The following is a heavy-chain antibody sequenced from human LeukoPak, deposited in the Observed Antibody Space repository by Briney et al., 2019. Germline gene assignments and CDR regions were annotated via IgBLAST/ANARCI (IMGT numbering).Heavy chain of an antibody. J-gene: IGHJ5*02. CDR2: ISAYNGNT. CDR3: ARDQRMGYYDSRAYPRSSNWFDP. CDR1: GYTFTSYG. D-gene: IGHD3-22*01. V-gene: IGHV1-18*01. Sequence: GASVKVSCKASGYTFTSYGISWVRQAPGQGLEWMGWISAYNGNTNYAQKLQGRVTMTTDTSTSTAYMELRSLRSDDTAVYYCARDQRMGYYDSRAYPRSSNWFDPWGQGTLVTVSS.